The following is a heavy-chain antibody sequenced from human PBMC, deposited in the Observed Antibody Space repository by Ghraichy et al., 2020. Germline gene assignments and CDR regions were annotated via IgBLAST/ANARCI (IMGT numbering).Heavy chain of an antibody. CDR1: GDSISGNY. V-gene: IGHV4-59*08. CDR3: ARLRTSNYYDTSGYYYPDY. Sequence: SETLSLTCSVSGDSISGNYWSWIRQAPGKGMEWIAYIYYKGTTTYNPSLESRATISADSSRSQTSLKLTSVTAADTAVYYCARLRTSNYYDTSGYYYPDYWGQGTLVTVSS. J-gene: IGHJ4*02. CDR2: IYYKGTT. D-gene: IGHD3-22*01.